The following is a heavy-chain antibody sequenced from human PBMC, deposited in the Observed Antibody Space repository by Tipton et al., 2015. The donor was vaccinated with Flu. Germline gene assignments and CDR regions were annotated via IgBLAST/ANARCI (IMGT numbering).Heavy chain of an antibody. V-gene: IGHV4-31*11. CDR3: TRDQGFGGGLAYDYYAVDI. CDR2: IFYSGST. D-gene: IGHD3-10*01. Sequence: LRLSCAVSGDSIRSDYYWGWIRQYPGKGLEWIGCIFYSGSTYYNPSLRSRVTISVETTQNQFSLRLNSVTAADTAMYFCTRDQGFGGGLAYDYYAVDIWGQGTTVTVSS. CDR1: GDSIRSDYY. J-gene: IGHJ6*02.